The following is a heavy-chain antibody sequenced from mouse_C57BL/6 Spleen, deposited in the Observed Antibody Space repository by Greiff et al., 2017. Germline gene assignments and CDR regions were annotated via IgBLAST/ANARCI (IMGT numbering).Heavy chain of an antibody. CDR2: INPNYGTT. D-gene: IGHD2-3*01. J-gene: IGHJ4*01. V-gene: IGHV1-39*01. CDR1: GYSFTDYY. CDR3: ARSGLLGYYAMDY. Sequence: EVQLQQPGPELVKPGASVKISCKASGYSFTDYYMNWVKQSPGQSLEWIGVINPNYGTTSYNQKFKGKATLTVDKSSSTAYMQLNSLTSEDSAVYYCARSGLLGYYAMDYWGQGTSVTVSS.